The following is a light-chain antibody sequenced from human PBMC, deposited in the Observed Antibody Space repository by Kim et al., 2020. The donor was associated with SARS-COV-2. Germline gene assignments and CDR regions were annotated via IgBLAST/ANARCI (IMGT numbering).Light chain of an antibody. V-gene: IGLV3-1*01. CDR3: QACDSSRV. CDR1: KLGDKY. Sequence: SVSTGQTASITGSGDKLGDKYACWYQQRPGQSPVLVSYKDSKRASGNPERFSGSNTGNTATLTISGTQAMDEADYYCQACDSSRVFGGGTQLTVL. CDR2: KDS. J-gene: IGLJ3*02.